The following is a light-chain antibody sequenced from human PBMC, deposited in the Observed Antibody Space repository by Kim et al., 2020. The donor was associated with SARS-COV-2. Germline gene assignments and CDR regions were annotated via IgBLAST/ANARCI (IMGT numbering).Light chain of an antibody. V-gene: IGLV1-40*01. J-gene: IGLJ3*02. CDR1: TSNIGAAFN. CDR3: QSYDSSLIGWV. Sequence: QRVTISCTGTTSNIGAAFNLHWYQQYPGTAPRLLIYGNNNRPSGVPDRFSGSKSGTSASLVITGLQPEDEADYYCQSYDSSLIGWVFGGGTKVTVL. CDR2: GNN.